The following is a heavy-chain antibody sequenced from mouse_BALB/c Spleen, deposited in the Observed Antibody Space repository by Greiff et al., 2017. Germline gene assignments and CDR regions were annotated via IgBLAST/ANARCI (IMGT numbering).Heavy chain of an antibody. CDR1: GYSITSGYS. D-gene: IGHD1-1*01. J-gene: IGHJ3*01. V-gene: IGHV3-1*02. Sequence: EVKLQESGPDLVKPSQSLSLTCTVTGYSITSGYSWPWIRQFPGNTLEWMGYIHYSGSTNYNPSLKSRISITRDTSKNQFFLQLNSVTTEDTATYYCARDYYGSVAYWGQGTLVTVSA. CDR3: ARDYYGSVAY. CDR2: IHYSGST.